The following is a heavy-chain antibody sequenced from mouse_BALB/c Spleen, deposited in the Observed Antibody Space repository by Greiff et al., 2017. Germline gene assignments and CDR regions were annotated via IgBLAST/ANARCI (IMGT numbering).Heavy chain of an antibody. CDR2: ISSGGSYT. D-gene: IGHD3-3*01. CDR3: ARRGWDYAMDY. V-gene: IGHV5-9-4*01. J-gene: IGHJ4*01. CDR1: GFTFSSYA. Sequence: EVQVVESGGGLVKPGGSLKLSCAASGFTFSSYAMSWVRQSPEKRLEWVAEISSGGSYTYYPDTVTGRFTISRDNAKNTLYLEMSSLRSEDTAMYYCARRGWDYAMDYWGQGTSVTVSS.